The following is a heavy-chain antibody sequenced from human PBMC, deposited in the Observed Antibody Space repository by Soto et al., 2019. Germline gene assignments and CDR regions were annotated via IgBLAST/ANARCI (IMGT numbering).Heavy chain of an antibody. CDR2: IYYSGST. D-gene: IGHD3-22*01. Sequence: SETLSLTCTVSGGSISSYYWSWIRQPPGKGLEWIGYIYYSGSTNYNPSLKSRVTISVDTSKNQFSLKLSSVTAADTAVYYCARAPYYDDSSGYSRVWFEPWGQGTLVTVAS. J-gene: IGHJ5*02. CDR1: GGSISSYY. CDR3: ARAPYYDDSSGYSRVWFEP. V-gene: IGHV4-59*01.